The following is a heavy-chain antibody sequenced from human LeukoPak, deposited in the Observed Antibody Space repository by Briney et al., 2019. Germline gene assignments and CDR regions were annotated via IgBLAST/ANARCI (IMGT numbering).Heavy chain of an antibody. CDR1: GGTFSSYA. D-gene: IGHD5-24*01. J-gene: IGHJ4*02. CDR2: IIPILGIA. CDR3: ARDLGDGYNSGYFDY. Sequence: ASVKVSCKASGGTFSSYAISWVRQAPGQGLEWMGRIIPILGIANYAQKFQGRVTITADKSTSTAYMELSSLRSEDKAVYYCARDLGDGYNSGYFDYWGQGTLVTVSS. V-gene: IGHV1-69*04.